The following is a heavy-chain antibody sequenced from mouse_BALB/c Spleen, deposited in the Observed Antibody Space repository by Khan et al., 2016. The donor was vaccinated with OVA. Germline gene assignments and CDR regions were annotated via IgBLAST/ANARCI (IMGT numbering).Heavy chain of an antibody. CDR3: AKAGYSPWFAY. V-gene: IGHV14-1*02. CDR1: GFYIIDYY. J-gene: IGHJ3*01. Sequence: VQLQQSGAELVRPGALVKLSCKASGFYIIDYYIPWVKQRPEQGLEWIGWIDPEDGNTIYDPNVQGKANITADTSTNTLYLHFSSLTSEDTAICYYAKAGYSPWFAYWGQGTLVTVSA. CDR2: IDPEDGNT. D-gene: IGHD2-3*01.